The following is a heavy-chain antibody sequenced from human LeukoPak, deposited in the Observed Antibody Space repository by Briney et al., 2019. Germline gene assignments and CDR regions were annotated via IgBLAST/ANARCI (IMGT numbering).Heavy chain of an antibody. V-gene: IGHV3-11*01. D-gene: IGHD6-13*01. Sequence: GGSLRLSCAASGFTFSDYYMSWIRQAPGKGLEWVSYISSSGSTIYYADTVKGRFTISRDNAKNSLYLQMNSLRAEDTAVYYCARDRGRGIEQQYDYWGQGTLVTVSS. J-gene: IGHJ4*02. CDR3: ARDRGRGIEQQYDY. CDR1: GFTFSDYY. CDR2: ISSSGSTI.